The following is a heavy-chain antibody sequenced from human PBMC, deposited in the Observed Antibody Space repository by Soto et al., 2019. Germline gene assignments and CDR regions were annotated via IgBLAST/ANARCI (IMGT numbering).Heavy chain of an antibody. J-gene: IGHJ6*03. V-gene: IGHV4-34*01. D-gene: IGHD2-21*01. CDR3: ARGGISHWAYFYYMDG. CDR2: INHLGSI. CDR1: GGSLSDYF. Sequence: PSETLSLTCVVSGGSLSDYFWSWIRQPPGMALEWIGEINHLGSINYNPSLKSRVTMSVDTSKNQFSLTLNSVTAADTATYYCARGGISHWAYFYYMDGWDRGTTVTVSS.